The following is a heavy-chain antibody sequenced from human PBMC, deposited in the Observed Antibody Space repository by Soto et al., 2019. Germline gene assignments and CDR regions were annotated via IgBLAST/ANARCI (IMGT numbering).Heavy chain of an antibody. CDR3: ARGAGEGYYYYGMDV. CDR2: IYYSGST. V-gene: IGHV4-30-4*08. CDR1: GGSISSGDYY. Sequence: LSLTCTVSGGSISSGDYYWSWIRQPPGKGLEWIGYIYYSGSTYYNPSLKSRVTISVDTSKNQFSLKLSSVTAADTAVYYCARGAGEGYYYYGMDVWGQGTTVT. J-gene: IGHJ6*02. D-gene: IGHD3-16*01.